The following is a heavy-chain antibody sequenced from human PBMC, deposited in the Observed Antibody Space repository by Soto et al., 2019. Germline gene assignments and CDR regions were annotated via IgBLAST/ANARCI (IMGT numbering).Heavy chain of an antibody. CDR1: AGTFSSYA. Sequence: GASVKVSCKASAGTFSSYAISWVRQAPGQGLEWMGGIIPIFGTANYAQKFQGRVTITADESTSTAYMELSSLRSEDTAVYYCARGPYYYDSSGPGAFDIWGQGTMVTVS. CDR2: IIPIFGTA. V-gene: IGHV1-69*13. CDR3: ARGPYYYDSSGPGAFDI. D-gene: IGHD3-22*01. J-gene: IGHJ3*02.